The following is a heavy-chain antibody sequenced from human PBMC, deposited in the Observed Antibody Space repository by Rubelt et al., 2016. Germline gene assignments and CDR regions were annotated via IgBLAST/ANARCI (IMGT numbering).Heavy chain of an antibody. Sequence: VQLQQWGAGLLKPSETLSLTCAVYGGSFSGYYWSWIRQPPGKGLEWIGDINHSGSTNYSPSLKSRVTISVDTSKNQFSLKLSSVTAADTAVYYCASQSSSGWYAFDIWGQGTMVTVSS. V-gene: IGHV4-34*02. CDR2: INHSGST. D-gene: IGHD6-19*01. J-gene: IGHJ3*02. CDR3: ASQSSSGWYAFDI. CDR1: GGSFSGYY.